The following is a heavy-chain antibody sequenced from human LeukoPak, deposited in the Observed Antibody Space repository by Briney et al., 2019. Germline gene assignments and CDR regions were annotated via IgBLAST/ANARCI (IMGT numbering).Heavy chain of an antibody. CDR2: ISDSGSRI. V-gene: IGHV3-48*04. J-gene: IGHJ4*02. Sequence: GGSLRLSCAASEFSFKNYWMSWVRQAPGKGLEWISYISDSGSRIYYADSVKGRFTISRDNAKNSLYLQMNSLRAEDTAVYYCARVRGSYFPVFDYWGQGTLVTVSS. CDR3: ARVRGSYFPVFDY. D-gene: IGHD1-26*01. CDR1: EFSFKNYW.